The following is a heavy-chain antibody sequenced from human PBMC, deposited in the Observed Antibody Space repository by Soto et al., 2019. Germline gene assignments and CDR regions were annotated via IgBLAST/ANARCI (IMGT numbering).Heavy chain of an antibody. Sequence: EVQLVESGGGLVQPGGSLRLSCAASGFNFSRYWMHWVRQAPGKGLVWVSHVNSDGSDTGYADFVRGRFTTSRDNAKNALYLEMNDLRAEDTAVYYCAATGYTIGWGSSWDQGTLVTVSS. J-gene: IGHJ5*02. CDR1: GFNFSRYW. V-gene: IGHV3-74*01. CDR3: AATGYTIGWGSS. CDR2: VNSDGSDT. D-gene: IGHD6-19*01.